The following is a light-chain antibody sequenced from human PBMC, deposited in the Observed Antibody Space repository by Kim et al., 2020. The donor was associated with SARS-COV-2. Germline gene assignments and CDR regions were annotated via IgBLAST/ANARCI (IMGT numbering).Light chain of an antibody. CDR1: SSNIGAGSN. CDR3: QSFDTSLSGWV. V-gene: IGLV1-40*01. CDR2: DNT. Sequence: QSALAQPPSVSGAPGQGVTISCTGSSSNIGAGSNVHWYQQLPGTAPKLLIFDNTNRPSGVPDRFSGSKSGTSASLAITGLQAEDEAEYHCQSFDTSLSGWVFGGGTQLTVL. J-gene: IGLJ3*02.